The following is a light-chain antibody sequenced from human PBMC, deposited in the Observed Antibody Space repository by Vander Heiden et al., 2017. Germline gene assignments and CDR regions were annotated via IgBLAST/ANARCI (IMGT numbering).Light chain of an antibody. CDR2: GKN. CDR3: NSRDSSGNHP. J-gene: IGLJ2*01. V-gene: IGLV3-19*01. CDR1: SLRSYY. Sequence: SSELTQDPVVSVALGQRVRTTWEGDSLRSYYASWYQQKPGQAPVLVIYGKNNRPSGIPDRFSGSSSGNTASLTITGAQAEDEADYYCNSRDSSGNHPFGGGTKLTVL.